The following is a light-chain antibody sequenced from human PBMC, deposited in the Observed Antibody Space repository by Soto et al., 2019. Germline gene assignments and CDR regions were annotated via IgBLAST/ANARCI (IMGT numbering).Light chain of an antibody. Sequence: AIQMTQSPSSLSASVGDRVTVTCRASQGIRNELGWYQQKPGKAPKLLLYGASSLQSGVPSRFSGSGSGTDFTLTISSLQPEDFATYYCLQDYTYPYTFGQGTRLEIK. CDR3: LQDYTYPYT. V-gene: IGKV1-6*01. CDR2: GAS. CDR1: QGIRNE. J-gene: IGKJ5*01.